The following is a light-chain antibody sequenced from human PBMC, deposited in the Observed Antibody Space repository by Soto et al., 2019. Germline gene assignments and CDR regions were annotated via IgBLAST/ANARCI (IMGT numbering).Light chain of an antibody. V-gene: IGLV1-40*01. CDR1: SSNIGAGYD. Sequence: QSVLTQPPSVSGAPGQRVTISCTGSSSNIGAGYDVHWYQQLPGTAPKLLIYGNSNRPSGVPDRFSGSKSGTSASLAITGLQAEDEADYDCQSYASSLSGSVFGGGTKVTVL. CDR3: QSYASSLSGSV. J-gene: IGLJ2*01. CDR2: GNS.